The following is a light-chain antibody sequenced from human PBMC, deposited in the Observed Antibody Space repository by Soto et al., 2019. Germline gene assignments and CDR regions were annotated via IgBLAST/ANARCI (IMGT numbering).Light chain of an antibody. CDR3: QQYNDWPPLT. V-gene: IGKV3-15*01. CDR2: GTS. Sequence: PGDRATLSCRASQSVNINLAWXQQXPXXXXXLXXXGTSTRATGVPARFSGSGSGTEFTLTISNLQSEDFAVYYCQQYNDWPPLTFGGGTKVDI. CDR1: QSVNIN. J-gene: IGKJ4*01.